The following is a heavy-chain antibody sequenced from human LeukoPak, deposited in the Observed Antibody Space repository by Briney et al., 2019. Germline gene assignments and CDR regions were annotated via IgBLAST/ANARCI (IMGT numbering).Heavy chain of an antibody. D-gene: IGHD3-10*01. CDR1: GFTFSIST. V-gene: IGHV3-64*04. CDR2: IGGNGRFT. Sequence: GGSLRLSCAASGFTFSISTMHWVRQAPGKGLEFVSAIGGNGRFTYYANSVKGRFTISRDNAKNSLYLQMNSLRVEDTAVYYCARIYGSGSYWDYWGQGTLVTVSS. CDR3: ARIYGSGSYWDY. J-gene: IGHJ4*02.